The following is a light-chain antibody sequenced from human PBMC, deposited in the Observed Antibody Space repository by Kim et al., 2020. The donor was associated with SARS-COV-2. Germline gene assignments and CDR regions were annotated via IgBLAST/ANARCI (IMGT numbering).Light chain of an antibody. V-gene: IGLV2-14*03. CDR3: SSYTAASTWV. CDR1: SSDIGGYKS. Sequence: QSALTQPASVSGSPGQSITISCIGSSSDIGGYKSVSWYQQHPGKPPTLMISDVTKRPSGVSNRFSGSKSGNTASLTISGLQADDEADYYCSSYTAASTWVFGGGTKVTVL. CDR2: DVT. J-gene: IGLJ2*01.